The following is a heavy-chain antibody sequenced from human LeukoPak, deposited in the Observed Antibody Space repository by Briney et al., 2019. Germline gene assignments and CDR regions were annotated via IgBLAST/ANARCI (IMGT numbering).Heavy chain of an antibody. CDR1: GFTFSSYS. J-gene: IGHJ4*02. V-gene: IGHV3-21*01. CDR3: AKGGGSMVQGVNPFDY. Sequence: GGSLRLSCAASGFTFSSYSMNWVRQAPGKGLEWVSSISSSSSYIYYADPVKGRFTISRDNAKNSLYVQMNSLRAEDTAVYYCAKGGGSMVQGVNPFDYWGQGTLVTVSS. CDR2: ISSSSSYI. D-gene: IGHD3-10*01.